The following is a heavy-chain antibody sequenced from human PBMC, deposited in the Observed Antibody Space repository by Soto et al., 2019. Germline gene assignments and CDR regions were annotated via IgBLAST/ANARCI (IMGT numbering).Heavy chain of an antibody. D-gene: IGHD6-19*01. V-gene: IGHV3-7*04. CDR1: GFPFNNAW. Sequence: PGGSLRLSCATSGFPFNNAWMNWVRQAPGKGLEWVANIKEDGTKENYVDSVKGRLTISRDSAKNSLYLQMNSLRVDDTAVYYCARDLSPSNRDGWYDALDIWGQGTVVTVSS. CDR2: IKEDGTKE. J-gene: IGHJ3*02. CDR3: ARDLSPSNRDGWYDALDI.